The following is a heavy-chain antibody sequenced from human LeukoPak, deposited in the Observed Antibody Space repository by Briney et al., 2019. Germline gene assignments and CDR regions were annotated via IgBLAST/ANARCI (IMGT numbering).Heavy chain of an antibody. Sequence: PGGSLRLSCAASGFTFSSYGMHWVRQAPGKGLEWVAFIRYDGSNKYYADSVKGRFTISRDNARNSLYLQMNSLRAEDTAVYYCARTTDYYDSSGYYHDYWGQGTLVTVSS. V-gene: IGHV3-30*02. CDR2: IRYDGSNK. CDR1: GFTFSSYG. J-gene: IGHJ4*02. D-gene: IGHD3-22*01. CDR3: ARTTDYYDSSGYYHDY.